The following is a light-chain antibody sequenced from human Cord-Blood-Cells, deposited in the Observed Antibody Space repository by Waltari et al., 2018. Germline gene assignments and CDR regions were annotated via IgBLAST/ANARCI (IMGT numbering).Light chain of an antibody. Sequence: QSALTQPASVSGSPGQSITISCTGTSSDVGGYNYVSWYQQHPGKAPKLMIYDVSNRPSGVSNRFSGSKSGNTASLTIPGLQAVDEADYYCSSYTSSSTPVVFGGGTKLTVL. CDR1: SSDVGGYNY. CDR3: SSYTSSSTPVV. CDR2: DVS. J-gene: IGLJ2*01. V-gene: IGLV2-14*01.